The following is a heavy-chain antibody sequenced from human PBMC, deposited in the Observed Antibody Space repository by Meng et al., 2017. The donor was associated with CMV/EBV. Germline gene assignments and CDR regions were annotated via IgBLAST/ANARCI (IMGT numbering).Heavy chain of an antibody. CDR3: AKGPLYCSSTSCHGWFDP. CDR2: IGGRGGST. CDR1: FAVSRYA. V-gene: IGHV3-23*01. Sequence: FAVSRYARSWVRQARGKGLEWVSAIGGRGGSTYYADSVKNRFTISRDNSKNTLYLQMNSLRAEDTAVYYCAKGPLYCSSTSCHGWFDPWGQGTLVTVSS. J-gene: IGHJ5*02. D-gene: IGHD2-2*01.